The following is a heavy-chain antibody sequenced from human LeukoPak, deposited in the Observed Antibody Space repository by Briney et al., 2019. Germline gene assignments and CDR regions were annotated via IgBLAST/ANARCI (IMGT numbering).Heavy chain of an antibody. CDR3: ASPGDYDSSGYYKSY. CDR1: GFTFSSYW. J-gene: IGHJ4*02. CDR2: IHSDGSST. V-gene: IGHV3-74*01. D-gene: IGHD3-22*01. Sequence: PGGSLRLSCAASGFTFSSYWMHWVRQAPGKGLVWVSRIHSDGSSTSYADSVRGRFTISRDDAKSTLYLQMNSLRAEDTAVYYCASPGDYDSSGYYKSYWGQGTLVTVSS.